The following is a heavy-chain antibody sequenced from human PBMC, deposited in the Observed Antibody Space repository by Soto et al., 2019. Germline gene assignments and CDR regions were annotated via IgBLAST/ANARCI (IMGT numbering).Heavy chain of an antibody. Sequence: QLQLQESGPGLVKPSETLSLTCTVSGGSISSSSYYWGWIRQPPGKGLEWIGSIYYSGSTYYNPSLKSRVTISVDTSKNQFSLKLSSVTAADTAVYYCATLLRLEQWLGLNYFDYWGQGTLVTVSS. V-gene: IGHV4-39*01. J-gene: IGHJ4*02. CDR3: ATLLRLEQWLGLNYFDY. CDR2: IYYSGST. D-gene: IGHD6-19*01. CDR1: GGSISSSSYY.